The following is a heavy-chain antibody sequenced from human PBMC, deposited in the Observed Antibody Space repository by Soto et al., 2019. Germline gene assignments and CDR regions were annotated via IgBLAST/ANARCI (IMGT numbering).Heavy chain of an antibody. V-gene: IGHV3-23*01. CDR2: ISGSGGST. J-gene: IGHJ3*02. CDR1: GFTFSSYA. D-gene: IGHD6-6*01. CDR3: AKDLEYSSPGDAFDI. Sequence: VGSLRLSCAASGFTFSSYAMSWVSQAPGKGLEWVSAISGSGGSTYYADSVKGRFTISRDNSKNTLYLQMNSLRAEDTAVYYCAKDLEYSSPGDAFDIWGQGTMVTVSS.